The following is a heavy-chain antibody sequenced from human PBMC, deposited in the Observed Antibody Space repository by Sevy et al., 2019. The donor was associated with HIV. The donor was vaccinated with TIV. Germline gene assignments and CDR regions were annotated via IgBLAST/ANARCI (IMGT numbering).Heavy chain of an antibody. CDR1: GFTFSSYS. D-gene: IGHD5-12*01. Sequence: GGSLRLSCAASGFTFSSYSMNWVRQAPGKGLEWVSSISSSSSYIYYADSVKGRFTISRDNAKNSLYLQMNSLRAEVTAGYYCARGSGYDLRNWFDPWGQGTLVTVSS. V-gene: IGHV3-21*01. J-gene: IGHJ5*02. CDR3: ARGSGYDLRNWFDP. CDR2: ISSSSSYI.